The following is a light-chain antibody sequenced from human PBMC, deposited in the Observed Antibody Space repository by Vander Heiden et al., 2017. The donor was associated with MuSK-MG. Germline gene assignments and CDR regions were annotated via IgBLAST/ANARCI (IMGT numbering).Light chain of an antibody. J-gene: IGLJ3*02. CDR3: QVWDSGSDRWV. V-gene: IGLV3-21*04. Sequence: YVLTQAPALSVAPGKTAKMTCAGDRVGSKTVHWYQQRPGLAPVLVIFYDSDRPAVIPERFSASNSGNMATLTITRVEAADEADYYCQVWDSGSDRWVFGGGTKLTVL. CDR2: YDS. CDR1: RVGSKT.